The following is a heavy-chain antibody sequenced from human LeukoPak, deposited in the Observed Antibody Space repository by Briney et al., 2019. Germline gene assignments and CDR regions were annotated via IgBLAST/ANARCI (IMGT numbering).Heavy chain of an antibody. Sequence: PGGSLRLSCAASGFTFSTYNMNWVRQAPGKGLEWVSTVSGSSSDIYYADSVKGRFTISRDNAKNSLYLQMNSLRVEDTAVYYCARGGSGSWTAFDIWGQGTMVTVSS. J-gene: IGHJ3*02. CDR1: GFTFSTYN. V-gene: IGHV3-21*01. CDR2: VSGSSSDI. CDR3: ARGGSGSWTAFDI. D-gene: IGHD3-10*01.